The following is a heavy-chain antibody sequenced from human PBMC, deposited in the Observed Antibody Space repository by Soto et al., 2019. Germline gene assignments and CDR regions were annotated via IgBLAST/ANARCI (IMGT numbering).Heavy chain of an antibody. J-gene: IGHJ6*02. CDR1: GYTFTSYY. Sequence: QVQLVQSGAEVKKPGASVKISCTASGYTFTSYYMHWVRQAPGQGLEWMGMINPAAGDTTYSEKFHGRVTMTRETSTRTVYMDMTSLRSDDTAVYYCARMMGYLLGVDHYYDGMDVWRPGTTVTVSS. CDR2: INPAAGDT. V-gene: IGHV1-46*01. CDR3: ARMMGYLLGVDHYYDGMDV. D-gene: IGHD3-16*01.